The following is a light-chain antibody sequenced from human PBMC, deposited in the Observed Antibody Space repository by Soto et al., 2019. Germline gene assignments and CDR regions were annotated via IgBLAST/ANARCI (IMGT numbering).Light chain of an antibody. Sequence: QSVLTQSPSASASLGASVKLTCTLSSGHSSYAIAWHQQQPEKGPRYLMKVISDGSHTKGDGIPDRFSGSSSGSERYLTISSLQSEDEADYYCQTWGTGIQVFGGGTKLTVL. CDR1: SGHSSYA. CDR3: QTWGTGIQV. J-gene: IGLJ2*01. V-gene: IGLV4-69*01. CDR2: VISDGSH.